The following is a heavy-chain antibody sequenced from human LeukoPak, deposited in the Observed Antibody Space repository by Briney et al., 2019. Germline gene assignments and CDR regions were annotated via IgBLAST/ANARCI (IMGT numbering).Heavy chain of an antibody. CDR1: GFTFSSYA. D-gene: IGHD4-17*01. CDR2: ISGSGGGT. Sequence: PGGSLRLSCAASGFTFSSYAMSWVRQAPGKGLEWVSAISGSGGGTYYADSVKGRFTISRDNSKNTLYLQMNSLRAEDTAVYYCAKDCYGDSSYPFDYWGQGTLVTVSS. CDR3: AKDCYGDSSYPFDY. J-gene: IGHJ4*02. V-gene: IGHV3-23*01.